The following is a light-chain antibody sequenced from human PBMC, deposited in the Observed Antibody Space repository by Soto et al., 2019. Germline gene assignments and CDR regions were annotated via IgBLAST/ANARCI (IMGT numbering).Light chain of an antibody. V-gene: IGLV2-14*03. CDR3: SSDTTSNSVV. CDR1: GSDVGGYDW. J-gene: IGLJ3*02. CDR2: DVN. Sequence: QSALTQPASVSGSPGQSITITCTGTGSDVGGYDWVSWYQQHPGKAPKLILCDVNIRPSGVSNRFSGSKSGNTAFLTISRLQAEDEADYYCSSDTTSNSVVFGGGTKVTVL.